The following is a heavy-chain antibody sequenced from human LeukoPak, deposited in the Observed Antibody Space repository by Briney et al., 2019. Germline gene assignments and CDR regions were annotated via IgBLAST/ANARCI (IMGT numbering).Heavy chain of an antibody. CDR3: ARDLGDIRAFDY. V-gene: IGHV3-23*01. CDR1: GFTFSSYA. Sequence: GSLRLSCAASGFTFSSYAMSWVRQAPGKGLEWVSIISGSNGSTYYADSVKGRFTISRDISKNTLYLQMNSLRADDTALYYCARDLGDIRAFDYWGQGTLVTVSS. CDR2: ISGSNGST. D-gene: IGHD2-15*01. J-gene: IGHJ4*02.